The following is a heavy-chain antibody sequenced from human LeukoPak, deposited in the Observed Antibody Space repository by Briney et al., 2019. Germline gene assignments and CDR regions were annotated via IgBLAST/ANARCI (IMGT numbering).Heavy chain of an antibody. V-gene: IGHV3-23*01. CDR3: ARDLWADY. D-gene: IGHD3-16*01. Sequence: PGGSLRLSCAASGFTFSNYVKSWVRQAPGKGLEWVAGISGSGGSTYYADSVKGRFTISRDNSKNTLYLQMNSLRAEDTAVYYCARDLWADYWGQGTLVTVSS. CDR2: ISGSGGST. CDR1: GFTFSNYV. J-gene: IGHJ4*02.